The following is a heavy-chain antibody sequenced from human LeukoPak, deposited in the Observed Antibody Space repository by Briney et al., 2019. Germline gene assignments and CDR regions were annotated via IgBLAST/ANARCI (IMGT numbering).Heavy chain of an antibody. CDR1: GYTFTGYY. J-gene: IGHJ5*02. V-gene: IGHV1-69*13. CDR2: IIPIFGTA. D-gene: IGHD3-10*01. CDR3: ARDRVTMVRGENWFDP. Sequence: SVKVSCKASGYTFTGYYMHWVRQAPGQGLEWMGGIIPIFGTANYAQKFQGRVTITADESTSTAYMELGSLRSEDTAVYYCARDRVTMVRGENWFDPWGQGTLVTVSS.